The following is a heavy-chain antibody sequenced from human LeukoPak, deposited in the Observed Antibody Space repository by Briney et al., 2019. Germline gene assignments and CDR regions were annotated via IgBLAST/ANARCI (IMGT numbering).Heavy chain of an antibody. CDR1: GFTFSSYA. CDR2: ISGSGGST. J-gene: IGHJ4*02. Sequence: GGSLRLSCAASGFTFSSYAMSWVRQAPGKGLEWVSAISGSGGSTYYADSVKGRFTISRDNSKNTLYLQMNSLRAEDTAVYYCAKHIGVGSGLYYFDYWGQGTLVTVSS. D-gene: IGHD6-19*01. V-gene: IGHV3-23*01. CDR3: AKHIGVGSGLYYFDY.